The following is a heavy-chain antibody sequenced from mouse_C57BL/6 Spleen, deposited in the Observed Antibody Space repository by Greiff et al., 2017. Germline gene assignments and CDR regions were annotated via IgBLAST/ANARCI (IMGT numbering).Heavy chain of an antibody. CDR3: ARYDYDAEHY. D-gene: IGHD2-4*01. CDR1: GYTFTDYN. J-gene: IGHJ2*01. CDR2: ITPNNGGT. Sequence: VQLKQSGPELVKPGASVKMSCKASGYTFTDYNMHWVKQSHGKSLGWIGSITPNNGGTSYNQKFKGKATLTVNKSSSTAYMELRSLTSEDSAVYYCARYDYDAEHYWGQGTTLTVSS. V-gene: IGHV1-22*01.